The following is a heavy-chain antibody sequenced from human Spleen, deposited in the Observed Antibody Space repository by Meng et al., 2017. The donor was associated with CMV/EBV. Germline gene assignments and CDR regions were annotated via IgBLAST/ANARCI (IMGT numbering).Heavy chain of an antibody. V-gene: IGHV1-46*01. D-gene: IGHD1-26*01. J-gene: IGHJ4*02. CDR3: ARGGIGNSGSYYVLDY. CDR2: INFSGGTA. Sequence: SGSPFTNYYVHWVRQAPGQGLEWMGVINFSGGTAAYTQKFQGRVTMTSDTSTSTASMELSSLRSEDTAIYYCARGGIGNSGSYYVLDYWGQGTLVTVSS. CDR1: GSPFTNYY.